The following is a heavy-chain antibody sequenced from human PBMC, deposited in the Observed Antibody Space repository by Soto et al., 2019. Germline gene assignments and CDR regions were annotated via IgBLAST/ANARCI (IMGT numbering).Heavy chain of an antibody. CDR1: GFTFSSYA. D-gene: IGHD4-17*01. CDR3: AKGNFYGDYEYYFDY. V-gene: IGHV3-23*01. J-gene: IGHJ4*02. CDR2: ISGSGGST. Sequence: GGSLRLSCAASGFTFSSYAMSWVRRAPGKGLEWVSAISGSGGSTYYADSVKGRFTISRDNSKNTLYLQMNSLRAEDTAVYYCAKGNFYGDYEYYFDYWGQGTLVTVSS.